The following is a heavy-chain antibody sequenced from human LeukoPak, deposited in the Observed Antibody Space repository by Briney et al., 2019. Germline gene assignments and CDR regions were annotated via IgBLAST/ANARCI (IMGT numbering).Heavy chain of an antibody. CDR3: ARDGSVQGYCSGGSCYAVDP. CDR2: IYYSGST. CDR1: GGSISSYY. Sequence: PSETLSLTCTVSGGSISSYYWSWIRQPPGKGLEWIGYIYYSGSTNYNPSLKSRVTISVDTSKNQFSLKLSSVTAADTVVYYCARDGSVQGYCSGGSCYAVDPWGQGTLVTVSS. J-gene: IGHJ5*02. D-gene: IGHD2-15*01. V-gene: IGHV4-59*01.